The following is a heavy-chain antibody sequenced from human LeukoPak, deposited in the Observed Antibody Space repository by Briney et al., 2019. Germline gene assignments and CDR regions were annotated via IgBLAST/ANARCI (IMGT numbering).Heavy chain of an antibody. V-gene: IGHV1-46*01. CDR3: ARPSRGGYSYGHSAFDI. J-gene: IGHJ3*02. CDR1: GYTFTSYY. D-gene: IGHD5-18*01. Sequence: ASVKVSCKASGYTFTSYYMHWVRQAPGQGLEWMGIINPSGGSTGYAQKFQGRVTMTRDMSTSTVYMELSSLRSEDTAVYYCARPSRGGYSYGHSAFDIWGQGTMVTVSS. CDR2: INPSGGST.